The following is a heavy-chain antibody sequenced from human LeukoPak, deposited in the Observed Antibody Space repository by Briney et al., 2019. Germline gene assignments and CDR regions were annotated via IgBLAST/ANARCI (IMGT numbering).Heavy chain of an antibody. CDR3: ATYSTLNARDFQH. CDR2: ISYDGSNK. J-gene: IGHJ1*01. V-gene: IGHV3-30*03. CDR1: GFTFSSYG. D-gene: IGHD2/OR15-2a*01. Sequence: GRSLRLSCAASGFTFSSYGMHWVRQAPGKGLEWVAVISYDGSNKYYADSVKGRFTISRDNSKNTLYLQMNSLSVEDTAVYYCATYSTLNARDFQHWGQGTLVIVSS.